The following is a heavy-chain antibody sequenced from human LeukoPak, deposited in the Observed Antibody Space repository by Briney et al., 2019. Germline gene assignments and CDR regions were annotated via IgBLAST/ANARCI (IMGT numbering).Heavy chain of an antibody. Sequence: GGSLRLSCAASGFTFNSYAMNWVRQAPGKGLESVSAISSNGGSTYYADSVKGRFTISRDNSKNTLYLQMSSLRAEDTAVYYCVKPARSGWYYFDYWGQGTLVTVSS. CDR1: GFTFNSYA. CDR2: ISSNGGST. V-gene: IGHV3-64D*09. J-gene: IGHJ4*02. CDR3: VKPARSGWYYFDY. D-gene: IGHD6-19*01.